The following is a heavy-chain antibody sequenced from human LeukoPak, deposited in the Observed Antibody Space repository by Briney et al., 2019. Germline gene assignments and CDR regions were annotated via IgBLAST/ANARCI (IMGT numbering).Heavy chain of an antibody. Sequence: SETLSLTCTVSGYSITSAYYWGWIRQPPGKGLEWIGSFFLKGSTYYNPSLKSRVTISVDTSKDRFSLKLSSVTAADTAVYYCATLTGGDDAFDIWGQGTMVTVSS. CDR3: ATLTGGDDAFDI. CDR1: GYSITSAYY. J-gene: IGHJ3*02. V-gene: IGHV4-38-2*02. CDR2: FFLKGST. D-gene: IGHD4-23*01.